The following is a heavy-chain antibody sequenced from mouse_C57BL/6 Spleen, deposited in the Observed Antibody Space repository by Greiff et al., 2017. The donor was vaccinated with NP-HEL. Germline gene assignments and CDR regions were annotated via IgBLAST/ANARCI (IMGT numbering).Heavy chain of an antibody. CDR2: ISDGGSYT. V-gene: IGHV5-4*01. D-gene: IGHD2-4*01. CDR3: ARDRDYDVGYYAMDY. Sequence: EVKVVESGGGLVKPGGSLKLSCAASGFTFSSYAMSWVRQTPEKRLEWVATISDGGSYTYYPDNVKGRFTISRDNAKNNLYLQMSHLKSEDTAMYYCARDRDYDVGYYAMDYWGQGTSVTVSS. J-gene: IGHJ4*01. CDR1: GFTFSSYA.